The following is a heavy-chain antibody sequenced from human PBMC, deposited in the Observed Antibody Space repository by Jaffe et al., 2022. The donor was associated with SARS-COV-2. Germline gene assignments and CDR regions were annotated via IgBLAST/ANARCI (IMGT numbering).Heavy chain of an antibody. CDR2: INTNTGNP. V-gene: IGHV7-4-1*02. CDR1: GYTFTSYA. J-gene: IGHJ6*02. Sequence: QVQLVQSGSELKKPGASVKVSCKASGYTFTSYAMNWVRQAPGQGLEWMGWINTNTGNPTYAQGFTGRFVFSLDTSVSTAYLQISSLKAEDTAVYYCARDLEYCSSTSCYFLNARYYYGMDVWGQGTTVTVSS. D-gene: IGHD2-2*01. CDR3: ARDLEYCSSTSCYFLNARYYYGMDV.